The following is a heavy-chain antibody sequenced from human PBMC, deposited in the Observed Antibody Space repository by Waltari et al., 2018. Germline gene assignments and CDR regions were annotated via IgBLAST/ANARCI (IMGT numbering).Heavy chain of an antibody. V-gene: IGHV3-23*01. D-gene: IGHD1-26*01. CDR1: GFTFSSHV. CDR2: ISGSGDSI. CDR3: ATSYSGIYFSFDY. J-gene: IGHJ4*02. Sequence: EVQLLESGGGLVQPGGSLRLSCAAAGFTFSSHVMSWVRQAPGKGLEWVSGISGSGDSIQYADSVKGRFTISRDNSKNTLYVQMNSLRAEDMAVYYCATSYSGIYFSFDYWGQGTLVTVSS.